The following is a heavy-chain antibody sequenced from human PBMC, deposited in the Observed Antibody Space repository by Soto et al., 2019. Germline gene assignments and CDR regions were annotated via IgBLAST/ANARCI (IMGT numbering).Heavy chain of an antibody. CDR1: GGTFSSYA. J-gene: IGHJ2*01. CDR2: IIPIFGTA. Sequence: SVKVSCKASGGTFSSYAISWVRQAPGQGLEWMGGIIPIFGTADYAQKFQGRVTITADESTSTAYMELSSLRSEDTAVYYCARERGYSSSWKNWYFDLWGRGTLVTV. CDR3: ARERGYSSSWKNWYFDL. D-gene: IGHD6-13*01. V-gene: IGHV1-69*13.